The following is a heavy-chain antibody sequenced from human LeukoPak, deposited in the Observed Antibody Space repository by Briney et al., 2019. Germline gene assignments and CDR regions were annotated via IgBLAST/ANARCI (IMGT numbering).Heavy chain of an antibody. CDR3: ARDLTVAAAGLNWYFDL. CDR2: IYYSGST. CDR1: GGSISSGDYY. J-gene: IGHJ2*01. D-gene: IGHD6-13*01. Sequence: SETLSLTCTVSGGSISSGDYYWSWIRQPPGKGLEWIGYIYYSGSTYYNPSLKSRVTISVDTSKNQFSLKLSSVTAADTAGYYCARDLTVAAAGLNWYFDLWGRGTLVTVSS. V-gene: IGHV4-30-4*01.